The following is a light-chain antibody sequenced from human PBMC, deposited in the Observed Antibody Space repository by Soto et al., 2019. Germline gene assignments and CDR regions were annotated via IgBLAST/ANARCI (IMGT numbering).Light chain of an antibody. CDR2: SNN. CDR1: SSNIGSHT. CDR3: TAWDDRLNGRV. V-gene: IGLV1-44*01. Sequence: QSVLTQPPSASGTPGQGVTISCSGSSSNIGSHTVDWYQHLPGTAPKLLIYSNNQRPSGVPDRFSGAKSGTSASLAISGRQSEDEADYYCTAWDDRLNGRVFGGGTKLTVL. J-gene: IGLJ3*02.